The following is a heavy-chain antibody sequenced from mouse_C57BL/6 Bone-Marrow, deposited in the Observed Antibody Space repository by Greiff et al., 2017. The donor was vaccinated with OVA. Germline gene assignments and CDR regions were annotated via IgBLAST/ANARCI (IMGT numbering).Heavy chain of an antibody. CDR3: AREGTTVVDDY. D-gene: IGHD1-1*01. V-gene: IGHV1-19*01. CDR2: INPYNGGT. CDR1: GYTFTDYY. J-gene: IGHJ2*01. Sequence: EVQLQQSGPVLVKPGASVKMSCKASGYTFTDYYMNWVKQSHGKSLEWIGVINPYNGGTSYNQKFKGKATLTVDKSSSTAYMELNSLTSEDSAVYYCAREGTTVVDDYWGQGTTLTVSS.